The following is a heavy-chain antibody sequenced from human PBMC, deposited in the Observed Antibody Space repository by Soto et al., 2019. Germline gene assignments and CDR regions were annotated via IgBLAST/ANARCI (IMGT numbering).Heavy chain of an antibody. V-gene: IGHV3-21*01. CDR2: ISSSKNYI. Sequence: PGWSLRLSCVSSVFTFSDYSMKWVRQAPGKGLEWVSSISSSKNYIYYADSLEGRFSISRDNTQNSLYLQMNSLRVEDTAVYYCARRRGPERDCSVGSCYSRRDAFDIWGQGSMVTVSS. CDR1: VFTFSDYS. D-gene: IGHD2-15*01. CDR3: ARRRGPERDCSVGSCYSRRDAFDI. J-gene: IGHJ3*02.